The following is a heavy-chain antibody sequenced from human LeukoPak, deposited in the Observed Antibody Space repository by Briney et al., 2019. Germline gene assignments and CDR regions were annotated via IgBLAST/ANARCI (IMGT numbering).Heavy chain of an antibody. Sequence: GGSLRLSCAASGFSVVSYYMTWVRQAPGKGLEWVSVIYSGGAAFYTDSVKGRFTISRDGSKKTVYLQMNSLRAEDTAVYYCARGNSPMVGRYYLDLWGQGTLVTVSS. CDR2: IYSGGAA. V-gene: IGHV3-53*01. D-gene: IGHD4/OR15-4a*01. CDR3: ARGNSPMVGRYYLDL. J-gene: IGHJ4*02. CDR1: GFSVVSYY.